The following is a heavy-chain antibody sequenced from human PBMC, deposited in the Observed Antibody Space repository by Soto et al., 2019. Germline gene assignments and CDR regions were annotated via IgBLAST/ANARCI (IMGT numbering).Heavy chain of an antibody. Sequence: SVKVSCKASGGTFSSYAISWVRQAPGQGLEWMGGIIPIFGTANYAQKYQGRVTITADESTSTAYMELSSLRSEDTAVYYCARDWNDTVIDHPVTVGDAYYYYYYGMDVWGQGTTVTAP. D-gene: IGHD5-18*01. J-gene: IGHJ6*02. CDR3: ARDWNDTVIDHPVTVGDAYYYYYYGMDV. CDR2: IIPIFGTA. V-gene: IGHV1-69*13. CDR1: GGTFSSYA.